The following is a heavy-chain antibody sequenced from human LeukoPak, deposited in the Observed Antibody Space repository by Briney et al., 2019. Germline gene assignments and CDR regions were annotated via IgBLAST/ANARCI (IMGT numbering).Heavy chain of an antibody. CDR3: ARGYYYGSGNHYRTDYYFDY. D-gene: IGHD3-10*01. Sequence: GESLKISCKGSGYSFTSYWIGWVPQMPGKGLEWMGIIYPGDSDTRYSPSFQGQVTISADKSISTAYLQWSSLKASDTAMYYCARGYYYGSGNHYRTDYYFDYWGQGTLVTVSS. J-gene: IGHJ4*02. CDR2: IYPGDSDT. V-gene: IGHV5-51*01. CDR1: GYSFTSYW.